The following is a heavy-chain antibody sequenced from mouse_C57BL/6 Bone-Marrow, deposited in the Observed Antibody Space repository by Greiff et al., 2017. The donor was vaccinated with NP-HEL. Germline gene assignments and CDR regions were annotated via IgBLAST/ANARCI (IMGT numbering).Heavy chain of an antibody. CDR1: GFNIKDDY. CDR3: TPYDGYYVGFAY. D-gene: IGHD2-3*01. J-gene: IGHJ3*01. CDR2: IDPENGDT. V-gene: IGHV14-4*01. Sequence: VQLKESGAELVRPGASVKLSCAASGFNIKDDYMHWVKQRHEQGLEWIGWIDPENGDTEYASKFQGKATITADTSSNTAYLQLSSLTSDDTAVYYCTPYDGYYVGFAYWGQGTLVTVSA.